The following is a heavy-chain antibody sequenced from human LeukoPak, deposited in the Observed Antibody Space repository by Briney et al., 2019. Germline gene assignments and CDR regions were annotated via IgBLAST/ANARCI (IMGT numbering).Heavy chain of an antibody. D-gene: IGHD3-22*01. J-gene: IGHJ6*02. CDR2: VSYLGDDQ. V-gene: IGHV3-30*18. CDR1: GFTFSSYG. CDR3: AKDRSSGPHYYYGMDV. Sequence: GRSLRLSWAASGFTFSSYGIHWVRHSPGKGLEWVAVVSYLGDDQFYAESVKGRFSISRDNSKKTVFLQMNSLRSEDTAVYYCAKDRSSGPHYYYGMDVWGRGTTVIVSS.